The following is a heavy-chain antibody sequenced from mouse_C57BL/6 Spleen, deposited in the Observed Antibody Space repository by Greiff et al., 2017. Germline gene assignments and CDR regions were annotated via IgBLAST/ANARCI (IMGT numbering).Heavy chain of an antibody. J-gene: IGHJ4*01. CDR1: GYTFTSYW. V-gene: IGHV1-59*01. CDR2: IDPSDSYT. CDR3: ARSPYYYGSSHYYAMDY. D-gene: IGHD1-1*01. Sequence: QVQLQQPGAELVRPGTSVKLSCKASGYTFTSYWMHWVKQRPGQGLEWIGVIDPSDSYTNYNQKFKGKATLTVDTSSSTAYMQLSSLPSEDSAVYYCARSPYYYGSSHYYAMDYWGQGTSVTVSS.